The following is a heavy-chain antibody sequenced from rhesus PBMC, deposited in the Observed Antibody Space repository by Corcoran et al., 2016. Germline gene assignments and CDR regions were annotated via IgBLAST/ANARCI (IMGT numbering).Heavy chain of an antibody. J-gene: IGHJ4*01. Sequence: QVQLQESGPGLVKPSETLSLTCAVSGGSISDDYYWSWIRQPPGKGLEWIGYIYGSGRGNNYNPSRTNRVTISIDTSKNQFSLELSSVTAADTAVYYCARDGLTTVTTGLDYWGQGVLVTVSS. V-gene: IGHV4-106*01. CDR3: ARDGLTTVTTGLDY. D-gene: IGHD4-35*01. CDR1: GGSISDDYY. CDR2: IYGSGRGN.